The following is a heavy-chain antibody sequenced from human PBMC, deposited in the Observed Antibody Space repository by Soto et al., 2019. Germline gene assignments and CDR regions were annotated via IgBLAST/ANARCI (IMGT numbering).Heavy chain of an antibody. CDR2: INHSGST. Sequence: QVQLQQWGAGLLKPSETLSLTCAVYGGSFSGYYWSWIRQPPGKGLEWLGEINHSGSTKYNPSLKSRVTISVHTSKNQSSLRRSSVTDADTAVYYCARRREWGSYYYCYYMDVWGKGTTVTVSS. CDR1: GGSFSGYY. V-gene: IGHV4-34*01. CDR3: ARRREWGSYYYCYYMDV. J-gene: IGHJ6*03. D-gene: IGHD1-26*01.